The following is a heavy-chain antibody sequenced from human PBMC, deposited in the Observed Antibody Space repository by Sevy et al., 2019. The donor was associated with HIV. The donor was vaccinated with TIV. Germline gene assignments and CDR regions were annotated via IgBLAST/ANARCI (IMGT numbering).Heavy chain of an antibody. V-gene: IGHV3-48*02. CDR1: GFTFSRHS. Sequence: GGSLRLSCVASGFTFSRHSMIWVRQAPGKGLEWISFITGSSNTIYYAESVKGRFTISRDNAKNPLYLQMSSLRHEDTAVYYCARDTGTWEYYFDSWGQGTLVTVSS. CDR2: ITGSSNTI. D-gene: IGHD1-26*01. CDR3: ARDTGTWEYYFDS. J-gene: IGHJ4*02.